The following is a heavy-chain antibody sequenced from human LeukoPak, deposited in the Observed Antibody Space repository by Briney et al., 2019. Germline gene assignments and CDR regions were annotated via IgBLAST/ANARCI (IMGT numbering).Heavy chain of an antibody. CDR2: IYHSGST. J-gene: IGHJ4*02. V-gene: IGHV4-38-2*02. D-gene: IGHD3-16*01. Sequence: PSETLSLTCTVSGYSLSSGYYWDWIRQPPGKGLEWIGSIYHSGSTYYNPSLKSRVSISVDTSKNQFSLKVTSVTAADTAVYSCARRGNYDTSSYDYWGQGTLVTVSS. CDR3: ARRGNYDTSSYDY. CDR1: GYSLSSGYY.